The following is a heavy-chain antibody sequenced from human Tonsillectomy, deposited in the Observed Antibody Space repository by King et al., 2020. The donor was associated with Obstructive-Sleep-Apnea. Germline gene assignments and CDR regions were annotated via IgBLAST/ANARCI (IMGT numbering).Heavy chain of an antibody. V-gene: IGHV3-30*04. CDR2: MSYDGDNE. J-gene: IGHJ4*02. D-gene: IGHD3-3*01. CDR1: GFTFSHYT. CDR3: AKAAEWLQLFDDFDD. Sequence: VQLVESGGGVVQPGRSLRLSCTASGFTFSHYTLHWVRQAPGKGLEWVAVMSYDGDNEYYADSAKGRFTISRDDYKNTLYLQMNSRRTEETSVYYCAKAAEWLQLFDDFDDWGQGTLVTVSS.